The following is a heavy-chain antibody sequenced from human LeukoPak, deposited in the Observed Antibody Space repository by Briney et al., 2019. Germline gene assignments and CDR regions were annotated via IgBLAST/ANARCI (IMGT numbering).Heavy chain of an antibody. CDR1: GFTFHDYA. D-gene: IGHD3-10*01. CDR3: VKDRGLTPYYYAWGSYSAYFDY. CDR2: ISLDGGST. V-gene: IGHV3-43D*03. J-gene: IGHJ4*02. Sequence: VGSPRLSCAASGFTFHDYAMHWVPQAPGKGLGCVSLISLDGGSTYYADSVKGRFTISRDNSKNSLYLQMNSLRAEETALYYCVKDRGLTPYYYAWGSYSAYFDYWGQGTLVTVSS.